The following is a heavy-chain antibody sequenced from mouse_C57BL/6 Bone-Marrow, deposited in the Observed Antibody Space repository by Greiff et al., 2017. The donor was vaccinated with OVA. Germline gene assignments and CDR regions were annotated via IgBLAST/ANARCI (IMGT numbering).Heavy chain of an antibody. V-gene: IGHV6-6*01. Sequence: EVMLVESGGGLVQPGGSMKLSCAASGFTFSDAWMDWVRQSPEKGLEWVAEIRNKANNHATYYAESVKGRFTISRDDSKSSVYLQMNSLRAEDTGIYYCTRHSNYSYYAMDYWGQGTSVTVSS. CDR2: IRNKANNHAT. J-gene: IGHJ4*01. CDR1: GFTFSDAW. D-gene: IGHD2-5*01. CDR3: TRHSNYSYYAMDY.